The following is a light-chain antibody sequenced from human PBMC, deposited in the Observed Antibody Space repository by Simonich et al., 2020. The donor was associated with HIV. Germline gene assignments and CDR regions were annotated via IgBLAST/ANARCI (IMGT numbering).Light chain of an antibody. J-gene: IGKJ2*01. CDR1: QSVLYSSNNKNY. CDR2: WAS. V-gene: IGKV4-1*01. CDR3: QQYYSTSYT. Sequence: DIVMTQSPDSLAVSLGERATINCKSSQSVLYSSNNKNYLAWYQQKPGQPPKLLIYWASTRVSGVPDRVSGSGSGTDFTLTISSLQAEDVAVYYCQQYYSTSYTFGQGTKLEIK.